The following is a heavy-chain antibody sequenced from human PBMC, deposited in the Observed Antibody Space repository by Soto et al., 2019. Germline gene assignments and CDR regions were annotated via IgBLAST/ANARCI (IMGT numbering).Heavy chain of an antibody. CDR3: ARTTSVGYCISTSCYGVGFDS. J-gene: IGHJ5*01. V-gene: IGHV1-18*01. D-gene: IGHD2-2*01. Sequence: QVQLVQSGAEVKKPGASVKVSCKASGYTFTRYGISWVRQAPGQGLEWMGWLSADNGNTNYAQKLEGRVTMTTDKSTSTAYMELSSLRSHDTAVYYCARTTSVGYCISTSCYGVGFDSWGQGTLVTVSS. CDR1: GYTFTRYG. CDR2: LSADNGNT.